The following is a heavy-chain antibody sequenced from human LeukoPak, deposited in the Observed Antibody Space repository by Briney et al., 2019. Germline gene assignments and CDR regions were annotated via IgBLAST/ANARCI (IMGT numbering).Heavy chain of an antibody. CDR1: GFTLRSYS. D-gene: IGHD3-9*01. CDR2: ISLRSDII. Sequence: GGSLRLSCTASGFTLRSYSMNWVRQAPGKGLEWVSHISLRSDIISYADSVKGRFTISRDNAKNSLYLQMNSLRAEDMAVYYCVRDNDWAFDYWGQGTLVPVSS. V-gene: IGHV3-48*01. J-gene: IGHJ4*02. CDR3: VRDNDWAFDY.